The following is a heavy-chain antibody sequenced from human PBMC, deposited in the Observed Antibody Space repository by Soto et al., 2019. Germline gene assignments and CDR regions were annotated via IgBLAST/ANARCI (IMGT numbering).Heavy chain of an antibody. Sequence: PGGSLRLSCAASGFTFSSYAMSWVRQAPGKGLEWVSAISGSGGSTYYADSVKGRFTISRDNSKNTLYLQMNSLRAEDTALFYCAKAYYDSSGYYYDFFPGYWGQGTLVTVSS. CDR2: ISGSGGST. D-gene: IGHD3-22*01. J-gene: IGHJ4*02. V-gene: IGHV3-23*01. CDR3: AKAYYDSSGYYYDFFPGY. CDR1: GFTFSSYA.